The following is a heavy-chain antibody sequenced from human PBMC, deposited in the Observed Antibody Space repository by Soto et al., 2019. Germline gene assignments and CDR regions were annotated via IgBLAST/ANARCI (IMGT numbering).Heavy chain of an antibody. Sequence: QVQLQESGPGLVKPSQTLSLTCTVSGDSISSNNNYWSWIRQPPGEGLEWIGFISYSGTTSYSPSLKSRVTISLXXSKNQFSLSLSSVTAADTAVYYCARGRGYSYGLDPWGQGTLVTVSS. V-gene: IGHV4-30-4*01. CDR3: ARGRGYSYGLDP. CDR1: GDSISSNNNY. D-gene: IGHD5-18*01. CDR2: ISYSGTT. J-gene: IGHJ5*02.